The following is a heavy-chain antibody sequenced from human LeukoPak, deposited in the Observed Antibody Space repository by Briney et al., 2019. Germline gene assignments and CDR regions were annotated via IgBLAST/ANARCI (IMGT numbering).Heavy chain of an antibody. CDR3: ARVFTYYDILTGFYYYYGMDV. V-gene: IGHV3-23*01. CDR2: ISGSGGST. CDR1: GFTFSSYA. Sequence: GGSLRLSCAASGFTFSSYAMSWVRQAPGKGLEWVSAISGSGGSTYYADSVKGRFTISRDNSKNTLYLQVNSLRAEDTAVYYCARVFTYYDILTGFYYYYGMDVWGQGTTVTVSS. J-gene: IGHJ6*02. D-gene: IGHD3-9*01.